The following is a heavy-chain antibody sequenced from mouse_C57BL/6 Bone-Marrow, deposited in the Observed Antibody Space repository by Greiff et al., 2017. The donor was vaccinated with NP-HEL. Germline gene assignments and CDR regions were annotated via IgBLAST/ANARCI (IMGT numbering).Heavy chain of an antibody. CDR1: GFTFTSYW. J-gene: IGHJ4*01. V-gene: IGHV1-72*01. CDR2: IDPNSGGT. CDR3: ASRYDNYSDDTMDY. Sequence: QVQLQQPGAELVKPGASVKLSCKASGFTFTSYWMHWVKQRPGRGLEWIGRIDPNSGGTKYNEKFTSKATLTVDKPSSTAYMQLSSLTSEDSAVDSCASRYDNYSDDTMDYWGQGTSVTVSS. D-gene: IGHD2-10*02.